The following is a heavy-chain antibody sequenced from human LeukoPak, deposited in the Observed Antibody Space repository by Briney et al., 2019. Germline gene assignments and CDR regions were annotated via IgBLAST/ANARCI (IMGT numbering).Heavy chain of an antibody. CDR1: GFTFSSYA. CDR3: ARDWGEYDFWSGYYCYGMDV. J-gene: IGHJ6*02. CDR2: ISYDGSNK. V-gene: IGHV3-30-3*01. Sequence: GGSLRLSCAASGFTFSSYAMHWVRQAPGKGLEWVAVISYDGSNKYYADSVKGRFTISRDNSKNTLYLQMNSLRAEDTAVYYCARDWGEYDFWSGYYCYGMDVWGQGTTVTVSS. D-gene: IGHD3-3*01.